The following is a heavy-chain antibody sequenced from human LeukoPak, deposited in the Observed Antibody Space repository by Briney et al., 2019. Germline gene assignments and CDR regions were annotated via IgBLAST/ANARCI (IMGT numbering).Heavy chain of an antibody. D-gene: IGHD2-15*01. J-gene: IGHJ4*02. V-gene: IGHV3-23*01. CDR2: ISDTGGSA. CDR3: AKVQGFVVVVASTPLDY. CDR1: GFTFSNYA. Sequence: GGSLRLSCAASGFTFSNYAMSWVRQAPGKGLEWVSGISDTGGSASYADSVKGRFTLSRDNSKNTLSLQMNSLRVEDTAVYYCAKVQGFVVVVASTPLDYWGQGTLVIVSS.